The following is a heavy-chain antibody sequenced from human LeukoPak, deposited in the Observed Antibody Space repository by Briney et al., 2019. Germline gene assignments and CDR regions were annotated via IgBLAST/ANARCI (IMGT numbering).Heavy chain of an antibody. V-gene: IGHV3-23*01. CDR3: AHPGVLISL. CDR1: GFIFSNYA. CDR2: ISGSGGTT. J-gene: IGHJ4*02. Sequence: GGSLRLSCAASGFIFSNYAMSWVRQAPGKGLEWVSAISGSGGTTYCADSVKGRSTISRDNSKTTVYLQMSSLRVEDTAVYYCAHPGVLISLWGQGTLVTVSS. D-gene: IGHD4/OR15-4a*01.